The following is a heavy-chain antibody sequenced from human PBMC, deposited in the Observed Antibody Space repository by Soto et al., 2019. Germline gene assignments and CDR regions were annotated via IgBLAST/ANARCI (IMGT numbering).Heavy chain of an antibody. J-gene: IGHJ4*02. CDR2: IDWDDDE. D-gene: IGHD6-13*01. V-gene: IGHV2-70*11. CDR3: ARTLGSSTLDY. Sequence: SCPTLVNPTQTPTLTCPFSGFSPSTSGMCVGWIRQPPGKALEWLARIDWDDDEYYSTSLKTRLTISKDTSKNLVVLTMTNMDPTDTATYYCARTLGSSTLDYWGQGTLVTVSS. CDR1: GFSPSTSGMC.